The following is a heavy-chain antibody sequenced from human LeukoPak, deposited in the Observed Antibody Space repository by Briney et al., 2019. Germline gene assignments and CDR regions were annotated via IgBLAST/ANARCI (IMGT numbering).Heavy chain of an antibody. CDR1: GYTFTSYG. CDR3: ARVTDYGDYVDYFDY. J-gene: IGHJ4*02. Sequence: ASVTVSCTASGYTFTSYGISWVRQAPGQGLEWMGWISAYNGNTNYAQKLQGRVTMTTDTSTSTAYMELRSLRSDDTAVYYCARVTDYGDYVDYFDYWGQGTLVTVSS. D-gene: IGHD4-17*01. V-gene: IGHV1-18*01. CDR2: ISAYNGNT.